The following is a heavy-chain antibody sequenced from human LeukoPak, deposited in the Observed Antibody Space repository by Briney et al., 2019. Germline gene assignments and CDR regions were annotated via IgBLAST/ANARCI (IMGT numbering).Heavy chain of an antibody. V-gene: IGHV4-59*01. Sequence: SETLSLTCTVSGGSISNYYWSWIRQTPGKGLEWIGYIHNSGSTKYNPSLKSPVSISVDTSKNQFSLKVNSVTAADTAVYYCARVSWFPGTSYYYMDVWGKGTTVTVSS. CDR3: ARVSWFPGTSYYYMDV. CDR1: GGSISNYY. CDR2: IHNSGST. J-gene: IGHJ6*03. D-gene: IGHD1-1*01.